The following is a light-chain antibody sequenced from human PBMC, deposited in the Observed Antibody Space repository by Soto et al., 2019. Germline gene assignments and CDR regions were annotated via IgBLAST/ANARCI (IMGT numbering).Light chain of an antibody. CDR1: SSDVGLYNY. Sequence: QSALTQPASVSGSPGQSITISCTGTSSDVGLYNYVSWYQQHPGKAPKLMIYEVSKRPSGVPDRFSGSKSGNTASLTVSGLQAEDEADYYCSSYAGSNNFGVFGGGTKLTVL. CDR3: SSYAGSNNFGV. CDR2: EVS. V-gene: IGLV2-8*01. J-gene: IGLJ3*02.